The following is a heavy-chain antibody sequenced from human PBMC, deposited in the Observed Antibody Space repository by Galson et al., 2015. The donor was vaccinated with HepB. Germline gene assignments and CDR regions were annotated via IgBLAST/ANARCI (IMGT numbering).Heavy chain of an antibody. CDR3: TSVPRGATIPYDY. V-gene: IGHV3-48*04. Sequence: SLRLSCAASGFTFSSYSMNWVRQAPGKGLEWVSYISSSSSTIYYADSVKGRFTISRDNAKNSLYLQMNSLRAEDTAVYYCTSVPRGATIPYDYWGQGTLVTVSS. CDR2: ISSSSSTI. J-gene: IGHJ4*02. D-gene: IGHD1-26*01. CDR1: GFTFSSYS.